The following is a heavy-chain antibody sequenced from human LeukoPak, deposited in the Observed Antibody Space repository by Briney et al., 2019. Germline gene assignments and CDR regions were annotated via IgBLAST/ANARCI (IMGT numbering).Heavy chain of an antibody. CDR1: GFTFSSDG. Sequence: GRSLRLSCAASGFTFSSDGMGWVREAPPGGLEWVAVIWYDGSNNSHADSVTGRFTISRDNSKHTLYLQMNSLTAEDTAVHYCARSALYEPLDYWGQGTLVTVSS. V-gene: IGHV3-33*01. J-gene: IGHJ4*02. CDR2: IWYDGSNN. CDR3: ARSALYEPLDY. D-gene: IGHD2-8*01.